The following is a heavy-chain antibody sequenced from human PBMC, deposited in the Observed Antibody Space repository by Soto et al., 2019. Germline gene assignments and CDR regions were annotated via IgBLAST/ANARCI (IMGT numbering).Heavy chain of an antibody. J-gene: IGHJ4*02. CDR3: AKGYYDILTGYFDY. D-gene: IGHD3-9*01. CDR1: GFTFSSYA. Sequence: GGSLRLSCAASGFTFSSYAMSWVRQAPGKGLEWVSAISGSGGSTYYADSVKGRFTISRDNSKNTLYPQMNSLRAEDTAVYYCAKGYYDILTGYFDYWGQGTLVTVSS. CDR2: ISGSGGST. V-gene: IGHV3-23*01.